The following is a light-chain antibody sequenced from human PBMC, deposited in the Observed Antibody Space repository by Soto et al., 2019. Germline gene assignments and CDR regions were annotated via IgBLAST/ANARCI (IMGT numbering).Light chain of an antibody. CDR3: QQANSFPIT. CDR2: DAS. CDR1: QGISSY. J-gene: IGKJ1*01. Sequence: DIQLTQSPSFLSASVGDRVTITCRASQGISSYLAWYQQKPGKAPKLLIYDASSLESGVPSRFSGSGSGTEFTLTISSLQPDDFATYYCQQANSFPITFGQGTKVDIK. V-gene: IGKV1-9*01.